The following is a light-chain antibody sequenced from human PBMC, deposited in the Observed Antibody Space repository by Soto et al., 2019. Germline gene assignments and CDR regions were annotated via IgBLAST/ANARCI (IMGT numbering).Light chain of an antibody. CDR1: QNVRRN. Sequence: EIVMTQSPATLSVSPEDRVTLSCRASQNVRRNIVWYQQKPGQAPSLLIFGAITRATGIPARFSGSGSGTEFTLTISSLQSEDSAIYYCQHYNVWPPWTFGQGTKV. CDR3: QHYNVWPPWT. J-gene: IGKJ1*01. V-gene: IGKV3-15*01. CDR2: GAI.